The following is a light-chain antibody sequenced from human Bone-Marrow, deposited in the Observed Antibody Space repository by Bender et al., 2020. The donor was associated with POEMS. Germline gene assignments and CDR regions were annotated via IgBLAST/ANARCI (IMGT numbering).Light chain of an antibody. CDR1: NIGDRG. CDR3: QVWDSFSDNYV. Sequence: VLTQPPSMSVAPGQTATITCGGDNIGDRGVHWYKQNPGQAPVLVVFDDKKRPSGIPERFSGSNSGDTATLTINRVEAGDEADFYCQVWDSFSDNYVFGSGTTVTVL. CDR2: DDK. V-gene: IGLV3-21*02. J-gene: IGLJ1*01.